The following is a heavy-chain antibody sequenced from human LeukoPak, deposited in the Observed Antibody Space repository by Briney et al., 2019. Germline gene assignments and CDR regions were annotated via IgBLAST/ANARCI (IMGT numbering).Heavy chain of an antibody. CDR2: IIPIFGTA. V-gene: IGHV1-69*13. Sequence: ASVKVSCKASGGTFSSYAISWVRQAPGQGLEWMGGIIPIFGTANYAQKFQGRVTITADESTSTAYMELSSLRSEDTAVYYCARSDGSYLNFDYWGQGTLVTVSS. J-gene: IGHJ4*02. CDR3: ARSDGSYLNFDY. CDR1: GGTFSSYA. D-gene: IGHD1-26*01.